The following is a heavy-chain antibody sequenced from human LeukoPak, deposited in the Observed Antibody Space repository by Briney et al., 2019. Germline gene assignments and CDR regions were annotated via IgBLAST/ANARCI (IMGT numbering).Heavy chain of an antibody. CDR3: ARDLPSIAAGPIDY. Sequence: GGSLRLSCAASGFTFSSHWMSWVRQAPGKGLEWVANIKQDGSEKYYVDSVKGRFTISRDNAKNSLYLQMNSLRAEDTAVYYCARDLPSIAAGPIDYWGQGTLVTVSS. D-gene: IGHD6-13*01. J-gene: IGHJ4*02. V-gene: IGHV3-7*01. CDR2: IKQDGSEK. CDR1: GFTFSSHW.